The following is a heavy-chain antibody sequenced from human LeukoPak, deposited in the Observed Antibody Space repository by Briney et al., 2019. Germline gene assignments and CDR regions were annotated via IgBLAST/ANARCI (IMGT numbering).Heavy chain of an antibody. V-gene: IGHV4-39*01. J-gene: IGHJ5*02. D-gene: IGHD2-2*02. CDR1: GGSITSNTYY. Sequence: SETLSLTCTVSGGSITSNTYYWGWIRQPPGKGLGWLGHTYHSGNTYYKSSLKSRVNISADTSRNQFSLKLSSVAAADTAVYYCARLSAAIPRWFDLWGQGTLVTVSA. CDR3: ARLSAAIPRWFDL. CDR2: TYHSGNT.